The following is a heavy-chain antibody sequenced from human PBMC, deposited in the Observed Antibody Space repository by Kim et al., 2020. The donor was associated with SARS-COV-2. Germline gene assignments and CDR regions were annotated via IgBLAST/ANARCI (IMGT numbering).Heavy chain of an antibody. V-gene: IGHV4-34*01. Sequence: SETLSLTCAVYGGPFSGYYWSWIRQPPGKWLEWIGEIKQSGSTNYNPSLKSRVPISVDTSKNQFSLKLSSVTAADTAVYYCARGVYYDSSGYYSPFGYYYYGMDVWGQGTPVTVSS. J-gene: IGHJ6*02. CDR1: GGPFSGYY. CDR2: IKQSGST. D-gene: IGHD3-22*01. CDR3: ARGVYYDSSGYYSPFGYYYYGMDV.